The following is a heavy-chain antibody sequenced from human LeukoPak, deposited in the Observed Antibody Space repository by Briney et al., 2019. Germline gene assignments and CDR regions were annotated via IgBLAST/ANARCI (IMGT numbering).Heavy chain of an antibody. J-gene: IGHJ4*02. CDR1: GFTFSDYY. CDR2: ISSSGSTI. Sequence: PGGSLRLSCAASGFTFSDYYMSWIRQAPGKGLEWVSYISSSGSTIYYADSVKGRFTISRDNAKNSLYLQMNSLRAEDTAVYYCAKVLHSSGWYDFDYWGQGTLVTVSS. CDR3: AKVLHSSGWYDFDY. V-gene: IGHV3-11*01. D-gene: IGHD6-19*01.